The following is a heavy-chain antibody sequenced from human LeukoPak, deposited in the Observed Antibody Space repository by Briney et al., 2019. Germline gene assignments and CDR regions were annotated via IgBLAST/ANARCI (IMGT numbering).Heavy chain of an antibody. J-gene: IGHJ5*02. CDR1: GYTFTGYY. D-gene: IGHD2-15*01. CDR3: ARANDIVVANWFDP. V-gene: IGHV1-2*02. CDR2: INPNSGGT. Sequence: ASVKVSCKASGYTFTGYYMHWVRQAPGQGLEWMGWINPNSGGTNYAQKFQGRVTLTRDTSISTAYMELSRLRSDDTAVYYCARANDIVVANWFDPGSQGTLVTVSS.